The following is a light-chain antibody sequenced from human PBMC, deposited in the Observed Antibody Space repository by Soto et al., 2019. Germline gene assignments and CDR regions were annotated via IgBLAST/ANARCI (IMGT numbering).Light chain of an antibody. CDR2: DSS. V-gene: IGKV1-39*01. Sequence: DIQLTQSPSSLSASVGDRITITFRASQSISTYLNWYQQKPGEAPTLLVYDSSTLQSGVPSRFSGSGFGAEFTLTVSSLQPEDFATYYCQQSYSNPTWTFGQGTKV. CDR3: QQSYSNPTWT. CDR1: QSISTY. J-gene: IGKJ1*01.